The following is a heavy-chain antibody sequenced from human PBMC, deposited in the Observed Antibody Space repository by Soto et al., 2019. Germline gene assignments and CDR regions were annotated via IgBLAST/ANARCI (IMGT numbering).Heavy chain of an antibody. J-gene: IGHJ4*02. V-gene: IGHV4-59*01. CDR3: ARDSGSYDY. CDR1: GGSISSYY. Sequence: PSETLSLTCTVSGGSISSYYWSWIRQPPGKGLEWIGYIYYSGSTNYNPSLKSRVTISVDTSKNQFSLKLSSVTAADTAVYYCARDSGSYDYRGQGTLVTVSS. CDR2: IYYSGST. D-gene: IGHD1-26*01.